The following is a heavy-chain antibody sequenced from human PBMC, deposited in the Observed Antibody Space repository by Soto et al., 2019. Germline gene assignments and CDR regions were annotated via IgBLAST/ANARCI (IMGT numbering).Heavy chain of an antibody. CDR2: IYYSGST. J-gene: IGHJ6*02. Sequence: PSETLSLTCTVYGGSISSYYWSWIRQPPGKGLEWIGYIYYSGSTNYNPSLKSRVTISVDTSKNQFSLKLSSVTAADTAVYYCARDRGTRTTNFYGMDVWGQGTTVTVSS. D-gene: IGHD3-10*01. V-gene: IGHV4-59*01. CDR1: GGSISSYY. CDR3: ARDRGTRTTNFYGMDV.